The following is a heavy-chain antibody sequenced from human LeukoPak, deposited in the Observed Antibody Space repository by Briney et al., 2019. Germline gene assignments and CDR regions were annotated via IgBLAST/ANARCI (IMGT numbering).Heavy chain of an antibody. Sequence: GESLKISCKGSGYSFSSNWIGWVRQMPGKGLEWMGIIYPGDSDTRYSPSFQGQVTISADKSISTAYLQWSSLKASDTAMYYCARQAVGATKFLDYWGQGALVTVSS. CDR3: ARQAVGATKFLDY. D-gene: IGHD1-26*01. J-gene: IGHJ4*02. V-gene: IGHV5-51*01. CDR2: IYPGDSDT. CDR1: GYSFSSNW.